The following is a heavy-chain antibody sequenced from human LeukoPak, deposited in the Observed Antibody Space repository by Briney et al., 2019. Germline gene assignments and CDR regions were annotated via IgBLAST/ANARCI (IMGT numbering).Heavy chain of an antibody. Sequence: GGSLRLSCAASGFSFSNYAMHWVRQAPGKGLEWVSVIYSGGITYYADSVKGRFTISRDNSKNTLYLQMNSLRAEDTAVYYCALQRPLKGVWGQGTTVTVSS. D-gene: IGHD1-1*01. J-gene: IGHJ6*02. CDR3: ALQRPLKGV. CDR1: GFSFSNYA. V-gene: IGHV3-66*04. CDR2: IYSGGIT.